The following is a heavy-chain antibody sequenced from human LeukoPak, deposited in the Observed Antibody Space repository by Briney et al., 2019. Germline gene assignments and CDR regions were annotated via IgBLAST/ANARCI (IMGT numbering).Heavy chain of an antibody. Sequence: PGGSLRLSCAASGFIFSSYGMHWVRQAPGKGLEWVAFIRYDGSKKYYADSVKGRFTISKDNSKNTLYLQMNSLRAEDTAIYYCTRDSPPDYWGQGTLVTVSS. CDR2: IRYDGSKK. CDR3: TRDSPPDY. CDR1: GFIFSSYG. J-gene: IGHJ4*02. V-gene: IGHV3-30*02.